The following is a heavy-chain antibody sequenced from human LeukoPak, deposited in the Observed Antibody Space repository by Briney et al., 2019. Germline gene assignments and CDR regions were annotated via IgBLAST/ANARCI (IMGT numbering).Heavy chain of an antibody. CDR2: IIPIFGTA. D-gene: IGHD6-19*01. CDR1: GGTFSNYV. Sequence: ASVKVSCKASGGTFSNYVISWVRQAPGQGLEWMGAIIPIFGTANYAQKFQGRVTITADEFTSTAYMELSSLRSEDTAVYYCARILSSSWYEYFHHWGQGTLVTVSS. V-gene: IGHV1-69*01. CDR3: ARILSSSWYEYFHH. J-gene: IGHJ1*01.